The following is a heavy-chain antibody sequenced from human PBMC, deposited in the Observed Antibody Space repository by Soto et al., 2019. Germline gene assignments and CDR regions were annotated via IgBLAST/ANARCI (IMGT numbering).Heavy chain of an antibody. CDR3: AKGRALSSTTIYYYYGMDV. CDR1: GFTFSNYA. Sequence: EVQLLESGGGLVQPGRSLRLSCAASGFTFSNYALSWVRQAPGKGLDWVSAIIGSGGSTYYADSVKGRVTISRDTSKNTLYPRMPGLRAEDTALYYGAKGRALSSTTIYYYYGMDVWGQGTTVTVSS. V-gene: IGHV3-23*01. J-gene: IGHJ6*02. CDR2: IIGSGGST. D-gene: IGHD4-4*01.